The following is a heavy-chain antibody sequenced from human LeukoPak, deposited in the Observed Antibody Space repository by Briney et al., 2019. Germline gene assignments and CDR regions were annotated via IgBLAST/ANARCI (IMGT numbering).Heavy chain of an antibody. D-gene: IGHD3-10*01. Sequence: GASLKISCKGSGYSFTSYWIGWVRQMPGKGLEWMGIIYPGDSDTRYSPSFQGQVTISADKSISTAYLPWSSLKASDTAMYYCARHRITMVRGVNYMDVWGKGTTVTISS. CDR2: IYPGDSDT. CDR1: GYSFTSYW. CDR3: ARHRITMVRGVNYMDV. V-gene: IGHV5-51*01. J-gene: IGHJ6*03.